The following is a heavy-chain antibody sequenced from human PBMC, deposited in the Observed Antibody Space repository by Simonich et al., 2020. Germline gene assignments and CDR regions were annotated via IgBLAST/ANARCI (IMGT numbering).Heavy chain of an antibody. CDR1: GFTFSSYA. CDR2: ISYDGSNK. CDR3: ARAYSSSWYNWFDP. Sequence: GGGVVQPGRSLRLSCAASGFTFSSYAMHWVRQAPGKGLEWVAVISYDGSNKYYADSVKGRFTISRDNSKNTLYLQMNSLRAEDTAVYYCARAYSSSWYNWFDPWGQGTLVTVSS. J-gene: IGHJ5*02. D-gene: IGHD6-13*01. V-gene: IGHV3-30*07.